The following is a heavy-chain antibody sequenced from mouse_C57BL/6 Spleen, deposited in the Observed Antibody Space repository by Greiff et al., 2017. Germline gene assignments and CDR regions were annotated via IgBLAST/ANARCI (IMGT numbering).Heavy chain of an antibody. CDR2: ISDGGSYT. Sequence: EVQGVESGGGLVKPGGSLKLSCAASGFTFSSYAMSWVRQTPEKRLEWVATISDGGSYTYYPDNVKGRFTISRDNAKNNLYLQMSHLKSEDTAMYYCARGGLYYYGPRGYFDVWGTGTTVTVSS. J-gene: IGHJ1*03. D-gene: IGHD1-1*01. CDR3: ARGGLYYYGPRGYFDV. V-gene: IGHV5-4*01. CDR1: GFTFSSYA.